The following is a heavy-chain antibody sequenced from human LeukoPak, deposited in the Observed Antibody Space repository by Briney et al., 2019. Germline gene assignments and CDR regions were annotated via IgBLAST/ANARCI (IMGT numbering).Heavy chain of an antibody. V-gene: IGHV3-7*04. CDR2: IKQDGSER. Sequence: GGSLRLSCAASGFTFSSYWMSWVRQAPGKGLEWVATIKQDGSERYYVDSVKGRFTISRDNAKNSLYLQMNSLRAEDTAVFYCARGSAAGSAWGRGTLVTVSS. CDR1: GFTFSSYW. CDR3: ARGSAAGSA. D-gene: IGHD6-19*01. J-gene: IGHJ5*02.